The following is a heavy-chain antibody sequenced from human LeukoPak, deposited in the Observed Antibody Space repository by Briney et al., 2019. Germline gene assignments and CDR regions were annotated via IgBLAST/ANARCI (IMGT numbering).Heavy chain of an antibody. CDR2: MNPNSGNT. V-gene: IGHV1-8*01. D-gene: IGHD3-3*01. CDR3: ARGRAITIFGDYYYMDV. Sequence: ASVKVSCKASGYTFTSYDINWVRQATGQGLEWTGWMNPNSGNTGYAQKFQGRVTMTRNTSISTAYMELSGLRSEDTAVYYCARGRAITIFGDYYYMDVWGKGTTVTVSS. J-gene: IGHJ6*03. CDR1: GYTFTSYD.